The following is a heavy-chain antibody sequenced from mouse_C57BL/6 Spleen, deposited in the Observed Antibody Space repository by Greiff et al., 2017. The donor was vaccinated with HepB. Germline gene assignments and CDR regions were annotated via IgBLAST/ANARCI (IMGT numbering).Heavy chain of an antibody. J-gene: IGHJ1*03. V-gene: IGHV3-8*01. CDR2: ISYSGST. CDR3: ARSQDYGNYSWYFDV. CDR1: GYSITSDY. Sequence: EVKVVESGPGLAKPSQTLSLTCSVTGYSITSDYWNWIRKFPGNKLEYMGYISYSGSTYYNPSLKSRISITRDTSKNQYYLQLNSVTTEDTATYYCARSQDYGNYSWYFDVWGTGTTVTVSS. D-gene: IGHD2-1*01.